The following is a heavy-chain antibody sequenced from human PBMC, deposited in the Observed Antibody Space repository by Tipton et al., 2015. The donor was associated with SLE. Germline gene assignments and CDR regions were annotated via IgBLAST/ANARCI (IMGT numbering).Heavy chain of an antibody. CDR1: GGSISSHY. V-gene: IGHV4-59*11. J-gene: IGHJ3*02. Sequence: TLSLTCTVSGGSISSHYWSWIRQPPGKGLEWIGYIDYSGSINYNPSLKSRVTISVDTSKNQFSLKLSSVTAADTAVYYCAREWGDAFDIWGQGTMVTVSS. D-gene: IGHD3-16*01. CDR3: AREWGDAFDI. CDR2: IDYSGSI.